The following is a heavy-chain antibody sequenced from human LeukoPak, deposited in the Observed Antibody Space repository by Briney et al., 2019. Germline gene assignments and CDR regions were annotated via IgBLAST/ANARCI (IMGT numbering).Heavy chain of an antibody. CDR3: AREDTAGRRWFDP. CDR2: IYSSGNT. J-gene: IGHJ5*02. CDR1: GGSISGDY. D-gene: IGHD6-13*01. V-gene: IGHV4-4*07. Sequence: SETLFLTCTVSGGSISGDYWSWIRQPAGKGLEWIGRIYSSGNTNYNPSFKSRVTMSVDTSKNEFSLKVSSVTAADTAIYYCAREDTAGRRWFDPWGQGTLVTVSS.